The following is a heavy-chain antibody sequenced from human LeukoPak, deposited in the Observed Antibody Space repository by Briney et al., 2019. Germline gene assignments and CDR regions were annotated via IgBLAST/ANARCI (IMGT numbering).Heavy chain of an antibody. V-gene: IGHV4-59*08. CDR3: ARHVGYGNNWFDP. J-gene: IGHJ5*02. CDR1: GGSISSQY. D-gene: IGHD5-18*01. Sequence: SETLSLTCTVSGGSISSQYWSWIRQPPGKGLEWIAGYIYYSGSTNYNPSLKSRVTISVDSSKNQFSLKLRSLTAADTAVYYCARHVGYGNNWFDPWGQGTLVTVSS. CDR2: IYYSGST.